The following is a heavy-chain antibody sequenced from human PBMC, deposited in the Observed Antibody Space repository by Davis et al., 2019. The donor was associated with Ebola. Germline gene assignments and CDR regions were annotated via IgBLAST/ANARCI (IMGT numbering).Heavy chain of an antibody. CDR2: IYYSGST. V-gene: IGHV4-59*01. CDR3: ARDPQEDYYGMDV. J-gene: IGHJ6*02. CDR1: GGSISSYY. Sequence: ETLSLTCTVSGGSISSYYWSWIRQPPGKGLEWIGYIYYSGSTNYNPSLKSRVTISVDTSKNQFSLKLSSVTAADTAVYYCARDPQEDYYGMDVWGQGTTVTVSS.